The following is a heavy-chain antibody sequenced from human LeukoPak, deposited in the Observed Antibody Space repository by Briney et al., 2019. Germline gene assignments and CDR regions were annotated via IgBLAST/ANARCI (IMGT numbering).Heavy chain of an antibody. V-gene: IGHV1-46*01. CDR3: ARFTNYDSSGYYYEYYFDY. J-gene: IGHJ4*02. CDR1: GYTFTSYY. D-gene: IGHD3-22*01. CDR2: INPSGGST. Sequence: ASVKVSCKASGYTFTSYYMHWVRQAPGQGLEWMGIINPSGGSTSYAQKFQGRVTMTRDTSTSTVYMELSSLRSEDTAVYYCARFTNYDSSGYYYEYYFDYWGQGTLVTVSS.